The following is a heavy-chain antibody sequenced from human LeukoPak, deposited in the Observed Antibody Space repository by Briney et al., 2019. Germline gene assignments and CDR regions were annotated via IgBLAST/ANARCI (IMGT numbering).Heavy chain of an antibody. CDR3: ATLNHYDSLETDY. CDR2: IYHSGST. Sequence: PSETLSLTCTVSGGSISSGSYYWGWIRQPPGKGLEWIGSIYHSGSTYYNPSLKSRVTISVDTSKNQFSLKLSSVTAADTAVYYCATLNHYDSLETDYWGQGTLVTVSS. J-gene: IGHJ4*02. D-gene: IGHD3-22*01. CDR1: GGSISSGSYY. V-gene: IGHV4-39*07.